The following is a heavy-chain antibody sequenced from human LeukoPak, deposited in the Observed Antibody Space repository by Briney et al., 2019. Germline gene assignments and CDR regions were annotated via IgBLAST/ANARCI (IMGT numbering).Heavy chain of an antibody. CDR2: IYTSGST. V-gene: IGHV4-4*07. J-gene: IGHJ4*02. D-gene: IGHD5-24*01. CDR3: ARGRDGYNL. CDR1: GGSISSYY. Sequence: SETLSPTCTVSGGSISSYYRSLIRQPARKGLEWIRRIYTSGSTNYNPSLKGRVTMSVDTSKNQFSLKLSSVTAADTAVYYCARGRDGYNLWGQGPLVPVPS.